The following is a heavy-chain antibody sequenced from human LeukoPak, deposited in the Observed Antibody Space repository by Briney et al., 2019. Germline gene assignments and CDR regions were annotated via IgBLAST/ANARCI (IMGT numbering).Heavy chain of an antibody. CDR3: ARVECGGDCYSSFDY. D-gene: IGHD2-21*02. V-gene: IGHV3-21*01. CDR2: IYTSSSYI. Sequence: GGSLRLSCAASGFTFSSYRMHWVRQAPGKGLEWVSSIYTSSSYIYYADSVKGRFTISRDNAKNSLFLQMNSLRAEDTAVYYCARVECGGDCYSSFDYRGQGTLVTVSS. J-gene: IGHJ4*02. CDR1: GFTFSSYR.